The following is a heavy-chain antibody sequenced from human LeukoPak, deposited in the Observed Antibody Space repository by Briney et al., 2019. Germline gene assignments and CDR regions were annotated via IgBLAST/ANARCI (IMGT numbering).Heavy chain of an antibody. D-gene: IGHD3-10*01. CDR1: GGSFSGYY. J-gene: IGHJ4*02. Sequence: PSETLSLTCAVYGGSFSGYYWSWIRQPPGKGLEWIGEINHSGSTNYNPSLKSRVTISVDTSKNQFSLKLSSVTAADTAVYYCARLRYGSGSYYFDYWGQGTLVTVSS. V-gene: IGHV4-34*01. CDR2: INHSGST. CDR3: ARLRYGSGSYYFDY.